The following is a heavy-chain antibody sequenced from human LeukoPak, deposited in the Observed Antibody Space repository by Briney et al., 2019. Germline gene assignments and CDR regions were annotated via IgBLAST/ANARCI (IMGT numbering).Heavy chain of an antibody. D-gene: IGHD2-2*01. CDR3: AKEEEYCSSTSCYEVY. CDR2: ISGSGGST. V-gene: IGHV3-23*01. Sequence: PGGSLRLSCAASGFTFSSYAMSWVRQAPGKGLEWVSAISGSGGSTYYADSVKGRFTISRDNSKNTLYLQMNSLRAEDTAVYYLAKEEEYCSSTSCYEVYWGQGTLVTVSS. J-gene: IGHJ4*02. CDR1: GFTFSSYA.